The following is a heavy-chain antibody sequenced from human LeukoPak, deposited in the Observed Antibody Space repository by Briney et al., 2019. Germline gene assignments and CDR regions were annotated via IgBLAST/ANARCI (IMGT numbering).Heavy chain of an antibody. CDR1: GFTLSSYW. D-gene: IGHD3-22*01. CDR2: IKQDGSEK. Sequence: PGGSLRLSCAASGFTLSSYWMSWVRQAPGKGLEWVANIKQDGSEKYYVDSVQGRFSISRDNAKNSLYLQMNSLRAEDTAVYYCARARGYYYDSSGYYFDYWGQGTLVTVSS. J-gene: IGHJ4*02. V-gene: IGHV3-7*01. CDR3: ARARGYYYDSSGYYFDY.